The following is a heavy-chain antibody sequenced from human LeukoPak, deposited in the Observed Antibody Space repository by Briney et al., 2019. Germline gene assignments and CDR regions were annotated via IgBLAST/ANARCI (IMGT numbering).Heavy chain of an antibody. CDR2: ISYDGSNK. CDR1: GFTFSGYA. V-gene: IGHV3-30-3*01. D-gene: IGHD6-13*01. CDR3: AKDVPEIAAAGPEDYYYGMDV. Sequence: PGRSLRLSCAASGFTFSGYAMHWVRQAPGKGLEWVAVISYDGSNKYYADSVKGRFTISRDNSKNTLYLQMISLRAEDTAVYYCAKDVPEIAAAGPEDYYYGMDVWGRGTTVSVSS. J-gene: IGHJ6*02.